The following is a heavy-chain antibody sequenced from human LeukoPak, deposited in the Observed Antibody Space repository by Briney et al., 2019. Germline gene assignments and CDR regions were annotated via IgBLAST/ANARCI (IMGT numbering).Heavy chain of an antibody. CDR3: ARDLRL. CDR2: ISGGSNYI. Sequence: GGSLRLSCAASGFTFSNYNMNWVRQAPGKGLEWVSSISGGSNYIYYADSVKGRFTISRDNAKNSLYLQMNSLRAEDAAVYYCARDLRLWGQGTLVTVSS. J-gene: IGHJ4*02. V-gene: IGHV3-21*01. CDR1: GFTFSNYN.